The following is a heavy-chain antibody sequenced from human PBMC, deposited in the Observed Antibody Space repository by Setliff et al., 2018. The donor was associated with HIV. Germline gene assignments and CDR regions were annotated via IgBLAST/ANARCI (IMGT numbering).Heavy chain of an antibody. V-gene: IGHV4-59*01. CDR2: VSYSGTT. J-gene: IGHJ6*03. CDR1: DGSISNYY. Sequence: SETLSLTCAVSDGSISNYYWSWIRQPPGKGLEWIGYVSYSGTTNYNPSLKSRVTISVDTSKNQFSLKLNSLTAADTAVYYCARTRYYYDSSSYYFQYYYYMDVWGKGTTVTV. D-gene: IGHD3-22*01. CDR3: ARTRYYYDSSSYYFQYYYYMDV.